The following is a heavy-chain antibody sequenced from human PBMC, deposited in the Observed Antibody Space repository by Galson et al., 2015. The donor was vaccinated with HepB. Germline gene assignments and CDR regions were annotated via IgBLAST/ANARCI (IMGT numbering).Heavy chain of an antibody. V-gene: IGHV1-24*01. Sequence: SVKVSCKVSGDTLSELSVHWVRQAPGKGLEWMGGFDPEDDEAIYPDKFQGRVTVTEDTSTDTAYLEVSSLTSEDTAVYYCATQTTERHDSLTGVLIADAFDVWGQGTMVTVSS. D-gene: IGHD3-9*01. CDR1: GDTLSELS. CDR3: ATQTTERHDSLTGVLIADAFDV. CDR2: FDPEDDEA. J-gene: IGHJ3*01.